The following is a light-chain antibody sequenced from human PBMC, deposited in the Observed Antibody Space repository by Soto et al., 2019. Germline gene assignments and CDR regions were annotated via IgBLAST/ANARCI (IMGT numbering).Light chain of an antibody. CDR1: QSVRSSY. CDR2: GAS. CDR3: QRYGSSPWT. Sequence: EIVLTQSPGTLSLSPGERATLSCRASQSVRSSYLAWYQQKPDQAPRLLIYGASSRATGIPDRFSGSGSGTDFTLTISRLEPEDFAVYYCQRYGSSPWTFGKGNKVEIK. V-gene: IGKV3-20*01. J-gene: IGKJ1*01.